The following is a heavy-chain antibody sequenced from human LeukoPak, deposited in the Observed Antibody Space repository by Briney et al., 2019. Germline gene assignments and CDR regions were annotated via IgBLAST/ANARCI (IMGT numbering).Heavy chain of an antibody. Sequence: SETLSLTCTVSGGSISSYYWSWIRQPAGKGLEWIGRIYTSGSTNYNPSLKSRVTMSVDTSKNQFSLRLSSVTAADTAVYYCARDELVYCGGDCYSDAFDIWGQGTMVTVSS. V-gene: IGHV4-4*07. CDR2: IYTSGST. CDR3: ARDELVYCGGDCYSDAFDI. CDR1: GGSISSYY. D-gene: IGHD2-21*02. J-gene: IGHJ3*02.